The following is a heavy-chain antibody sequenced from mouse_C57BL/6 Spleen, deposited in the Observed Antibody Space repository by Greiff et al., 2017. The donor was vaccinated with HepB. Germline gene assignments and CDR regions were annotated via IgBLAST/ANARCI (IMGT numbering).Heavy chain of an antibody. CDR2: IDPENGDT. CDR3: TTYSNYERFAY. V-gene: IGHV14-4*01. D-gene: IGHD2-5*01. CDR1: GFNIKDDY. Sequence: EVQLVESGAELVRPGASVKLSCTASGFNIKDDYMHWVKQRPEQGLEWIGWIDPENGDTEYASKFQGKATITADTSSNTAYLQLSSLTSEDTAVYYCTTYSNYERFAYWGQGTLVTVSA. J-gene: IGHJ3*01.